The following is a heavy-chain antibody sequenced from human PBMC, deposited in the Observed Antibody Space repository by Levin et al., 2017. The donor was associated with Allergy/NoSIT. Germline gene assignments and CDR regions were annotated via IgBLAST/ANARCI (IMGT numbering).Heavy chain of an antibody. D-gene: IGHD5-12*01. Sequence: ASVKVSCAASGFTFSSYAMSWVRQAPGKGLEWVSAISGSGGSTYYADSVKGRFTISRDNSKNTLYLQMNSLRAEDTAVYYCAKDSGGYSGYDYDYWGQGTLVTVSS. V-gene: IGHV3-23*01. J-gene: IGHJ4*02. CDR1: GFTFSSYA. CDR2: ISGSGGST. CDR3: AKDSGGYSGYDYDY.